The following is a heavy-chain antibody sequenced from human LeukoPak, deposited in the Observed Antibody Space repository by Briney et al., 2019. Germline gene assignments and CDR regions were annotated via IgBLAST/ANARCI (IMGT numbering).Heavy chain of an antibody. Sequence: SETLSLTCTVSGGSMSGHFWNWVRQPPGKGLEWIGYIYHDGSTKFNPSLKSRVTISVDTSNNQFSLKLRSVTAADTAVYYCARGGWSKNYWGRGTLVTVSS. J-gene: IGHJ4*02. D-gene: IGHD6-19*01. CDR1: GGSMSGHF. CDR2: IYHDGST. V-gene: IGHV4-59*11. CDR3: ARGGWSKNY.